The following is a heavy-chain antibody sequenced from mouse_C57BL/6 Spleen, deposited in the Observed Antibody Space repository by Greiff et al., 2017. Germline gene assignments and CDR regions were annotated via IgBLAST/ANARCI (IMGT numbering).Heavy chain of an antibody. CDR2: NRNKANNHAT. D-gene: IGHD1-1*01. J-gene: IGHJ4*01. Sequence: EVKLMESGGGLVQPGGSMKLSCAASGFTFSDAWMDWVRQSPEKGLEWVAENRNKANNHATYYAESVKGRFTISRDDSKSSVYLQMNSLRAEDTGIYYCTRGILRSSDYAMDYWGQGTSVTVSS. CDR3: TRGILRSSDYAMDY. CDR1: GFTFSDAW. V-gene: IGHV6-6*01.